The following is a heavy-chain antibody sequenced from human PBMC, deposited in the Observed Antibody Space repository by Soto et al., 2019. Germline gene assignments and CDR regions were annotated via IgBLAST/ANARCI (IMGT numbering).Heavy chain of an antibody. CDR3: ARRRGNDFWSGYYYYGMDV. CDR2: ISAYNGNT. Sequence: ASVKVSCKASGYTFTSYGISWVRQAPGQGLEWTGWISAYNGNTNYAQKLQGRVTMTTDTSTSTAYMELRSLRSDDTAVYYCARRRGNDFWSGYYYYGMDVWGQGTTVTVSS. D-gene: IGHD3-3*01. V-gene: IGHV1-18*01. CDR1: GYTFTSYG. J-gene: IGHJ6*02.